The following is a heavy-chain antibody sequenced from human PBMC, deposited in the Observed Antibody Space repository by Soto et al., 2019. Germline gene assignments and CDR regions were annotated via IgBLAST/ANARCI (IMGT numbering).Heavy chain of an antibody. D-gene: IGHD2-2*01. V-gene: IGHV4-59*01. J-gene: IGHJ6*01. CDR1: GGSISSYY. CDR2: IHYSGST. Sequence: SETLSLTCTVSGGSISSYYWGWIRQSPGKGLEWIGYIHYSGSTKSNPSLKSRVTISVDTSRNQVSLKLSSVTAADSAVYFCARARYQLLHPYYYRMDVWGQGTTVTVSS. CDR3: ARARYQLLHPYYYRMDV.